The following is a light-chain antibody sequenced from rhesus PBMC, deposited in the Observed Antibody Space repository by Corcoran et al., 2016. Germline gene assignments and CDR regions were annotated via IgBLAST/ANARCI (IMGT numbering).Light chain of an antibody. V-gene: IGKV1-74*01. CDR3: QHGYGTPWT. CDR1: ENVNNF. CDR2: EAF. J-gene: IGKJ1*01. Sequence: DIQMTQSPSSLSASVGDRVTITCRASENVNNFLNWYQQKPGKAPNLLIYEAFTLQSGVPSRFSGSGSGTDYIFTISSLQPEDVAVYYFQHGYGTPWTFGQGTKVEIK.